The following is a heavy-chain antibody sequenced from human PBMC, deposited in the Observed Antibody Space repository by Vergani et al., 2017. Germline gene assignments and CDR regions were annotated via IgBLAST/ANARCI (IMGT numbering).Heavy chain of an antibody. CDR2: INAGNGNT. D-gene: IGHD3-3*01. CDR3: ARDRKETYYDFWSGYYFTPLFAGAFDI. V-gene: IGHV1-3*01. CDR1: GYTFTSYA. J-gene: IGHJ3*02. Sequence: QVQLVQSGAEVKKPGASVKVSCKASGYTFTSYAMHWVRQAPGQRLEWMGWINAGNGNTKYSQKFQGRVTITRDTSASTAYMELSGLRSEDTAVYYCARDRKETYYDFWSGYYFTPLFAGAFDIWGQGTMVTVSS.